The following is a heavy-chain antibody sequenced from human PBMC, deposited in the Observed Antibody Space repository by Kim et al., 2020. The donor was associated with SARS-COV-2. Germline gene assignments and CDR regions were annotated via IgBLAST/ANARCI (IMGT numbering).Heavy chain of an antibody. J-gene: IGHJ4*02. CDR3: ARERQWLSGYFDY. D-gene: IGHD3-22*01. V-gene: IGHV3-21*01. Sequence: YAESVKGRFTISRDNAKNALYLQMNSLRAEDTAVYYCARERQWLSGYFDYWGQGTLVTVSS.